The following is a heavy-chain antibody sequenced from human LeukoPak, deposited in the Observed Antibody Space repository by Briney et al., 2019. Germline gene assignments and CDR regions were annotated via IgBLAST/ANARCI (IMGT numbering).Heavy chain of an antibody. Sequence: PGGSLRLSCAASGFTFSSYATHWVRQAPGKGLEWVAVISYDGSNKYSADSVKGRFTISRDNSKNTLYLQMNSLRAEDTAVYYCATPVQKEVVVVAANDYWGQGTLVTVSS. CDR3: ATPVQKEVVVVAANDY. CDR1: GFTFSSYA. J-gene: IGHJ4*02. V-gene: IGHV3-30-3*01. D-gene: IGHD2-15*01. CDR2: ISYDGSNK.